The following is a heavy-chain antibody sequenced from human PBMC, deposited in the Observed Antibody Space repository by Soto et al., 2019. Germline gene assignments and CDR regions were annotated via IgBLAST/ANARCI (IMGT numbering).Heavy chain of an antibody. D-gene: IGHD5-12*01. J-gene: IGHJ4*02. CDR1: GGSISSSSYY. CDR2: IYYSGST. V-gene: IGHV4-39*01. CDR3: ARHSRDLVATGITGFHY. Sequence: QLQLQESGPGLVKPSETLSLTCTVSGGSISSSSYYWGWIRQPPGKGLEWIGSIYYSGSTYYNPSLKSRVTISVDTSKNQFSLKLSSVTAADMAVYYCARHSRDLVATGITGFHYWGQGTLVTVSS.